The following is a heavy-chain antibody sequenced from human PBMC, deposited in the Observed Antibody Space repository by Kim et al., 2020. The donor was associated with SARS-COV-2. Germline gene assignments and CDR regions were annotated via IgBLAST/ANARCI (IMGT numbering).Heavy chain of an antibody. CDR1: GFTFSSYW. V-gene: IGHV3-74*01. D-gene: IGHD3-9*01. CDR3: ASHNILTGYRVVDY. J-gene: IGHJ4*02. Sequence: GGSLRLSCEASGFTFSSYWMHWVRQAPGKGLVWVSGISSDGSSKSYADSVKGRFTISRDNAKNTLYLQMNSLRAEDTAVYYCASHNILTGYRVVDYWVQGTMVTLPS. CDR2: ISSDGSSK.